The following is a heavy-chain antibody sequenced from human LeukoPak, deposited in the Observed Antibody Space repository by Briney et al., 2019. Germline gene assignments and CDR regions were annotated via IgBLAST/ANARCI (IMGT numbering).Heavy chain of an antibody. CDR1: GGTFSSYA. V-gene: IGHV1-69*01. CDR3: ARPLTSLERYYYYGMDV. D-gene: IGHD3-10*01. Sequence: GASVNVSCKASGGTFSSYAISWVRQAPGQGLEWMGGIIPIFGTANYAQKFQGRVTITADESTSTAYMELSSLRSDDTAVYYCARPLTSLERYYYYGMDVWGQGTTVTVSS. J-gene: IGHJ6*02. CDR2: IIPIFGTA.